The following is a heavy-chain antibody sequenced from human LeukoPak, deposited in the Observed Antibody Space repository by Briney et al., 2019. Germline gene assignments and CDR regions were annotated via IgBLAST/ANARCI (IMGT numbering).Heavy chain of an antibody. Sequence: SETLSLTCDVSGGSLSGDYWSWIRQPPGKGLEWIGYIYYSGSTNYNPSLKSRVTISVDTSKNQFSLKLSSVTTADTAVYYCARRKYYYDSSGYYFYYFDYWGQGTLVTVSS. CDR2: IYYSGST. D-gene: IGHD3-22*01. J-gene: IGHJ4*02. V-gene: IGHV4-59*08. CDR3: ARRKYYYDSSGYYFYYFDY. CDR1: GGSLSGDY.